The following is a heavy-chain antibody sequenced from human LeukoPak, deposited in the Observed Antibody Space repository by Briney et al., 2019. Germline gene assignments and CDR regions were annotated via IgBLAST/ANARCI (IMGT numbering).Heavy chain of an antibody. CDR3: AREAAGHNYFDY. CDR1: GGTFSSYA. D-gene: IGHD2-15*01. CDR2: IIPIFGTA. J-gene: IGHJ4*02. Sequence: SVKVSCKASGGTFSSYAISWVQQAPGQGLEWMGGIIPIFGTANYAQKFQGRVTITADESTSTAYMELSSLRSEDTAVYYCAREAAGHNYFDYWGQGTLVTVSS. V-gene: IGHV1-69*13.